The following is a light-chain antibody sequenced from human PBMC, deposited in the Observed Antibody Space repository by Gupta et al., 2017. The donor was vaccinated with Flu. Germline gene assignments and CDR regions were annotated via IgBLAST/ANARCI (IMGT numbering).Light chain of an antibody. V-gene: IGKV1-27*01. CDR1: EGINNY. J-gene: IGKJ3*01. CDR3: QMYNSVSVFS. Sequence: GDRVTITCRASEGINNYLAWHQQKPGKAPKLLIYAASTLQSGVPSRFSGSGSGTDFTLTITSLQPEDVATYYCQMYNSVSVFSFGPGTKVDLK. CDR2: AAS.